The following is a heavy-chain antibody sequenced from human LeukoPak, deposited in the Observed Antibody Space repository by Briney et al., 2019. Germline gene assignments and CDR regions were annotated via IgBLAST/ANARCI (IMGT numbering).Heavy chain of an antibody. CDR1: GFTFSSYS. Sequence: GGSLRLSCAASGFTFSSYSMNWVRQAPGKGLDGVSSISSSSSYIYYADSVKGRFTISRDNAKNSLYLQMNSLRAEDTAVYYCARDPIAAAGTWGYWGQGTLVTVSS. CDR2: ISSSSSYI. CDR3: ARDPIAAAGTWGY. V-gene: IGHV3-21*01. J-gene: IGHJ4*02. D-gene: IGHD6-13*01.